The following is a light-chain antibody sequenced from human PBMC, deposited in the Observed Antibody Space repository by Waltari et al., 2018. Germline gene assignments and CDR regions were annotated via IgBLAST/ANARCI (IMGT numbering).Light chain of an antibody. CDR3: QKYEALPAT. Sequence: EIVLTQSPGTLSLSPGERAPISCRASQSISKYLVWYQQKPGQAPRLLIYEAPIKATGIPDRFSGSGSGTDFSLIISRLEPEDFAVYYCQKYEALPATFGQGTKVEIK. J-gene: IGKJ1*01. CDR2: EAP. CDR1: QSISKY. V-gene: IGKV3-20*01.